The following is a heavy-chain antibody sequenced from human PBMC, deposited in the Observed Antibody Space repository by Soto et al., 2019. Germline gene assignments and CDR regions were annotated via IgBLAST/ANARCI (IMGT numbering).Heavy chain of an antibody. V-gene: IGHV1-58*01. D-gene: IGHD5-12*01. Sequence: SVKVSCKASGFTFTSSAVQWVRQARGQRLEWIGWIVVGSGNTNYAQKFQERVTITRDMSTSTAYMELSSLRSEDTAVYYCAAVIKWFRRDYFDYWGQGTLVTVSS. CDR2: IVVGSGNT. J-gene: IGHJ4*02. CDR3: AAVIKWFRRDYFDY. CDR1: GFTFTSSA.